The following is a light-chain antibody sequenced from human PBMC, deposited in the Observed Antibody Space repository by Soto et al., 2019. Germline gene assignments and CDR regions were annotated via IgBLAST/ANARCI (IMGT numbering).Light chain of an antibody. V-gene: IGKV1-13*02. Sequence: AIQLTQSPSSLSASVGDRVIITCRASQDISTALAWYQQKPGKAPNPLIYDASTLVSGVPSRFSGSESGTDFTFTISSLQPEDFATYYCQQFNSYPLTFGQGTRLEIK. J-gene: IGKJ5*01. CDR1: QDISTA. CDR3: QQFNSYPLT. CDR2: DAS.